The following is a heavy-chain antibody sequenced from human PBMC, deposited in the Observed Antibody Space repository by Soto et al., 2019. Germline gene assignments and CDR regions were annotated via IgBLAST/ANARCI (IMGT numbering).Heavy chain of an antibody. Sequence: QVQLQESGPGLVKPSETLSLTCTVSGGSVSSGSYYWSWIRQPPGKGLEWIGYIYYSGSTNYNPSLKSRVTISVDTSKNQFSLKLSSATAADTAVYYCARAPESHYYYGMDVWGQGTTVTVSS. CDR3: ARAPESHYYYGMDV. D-gene: IGHD2-2*01. V-gene: IGHV4-61*01. J-gene: IGHJ6*02. CDR1: GGSVSSGSYY. CDR2: IYYSGST.